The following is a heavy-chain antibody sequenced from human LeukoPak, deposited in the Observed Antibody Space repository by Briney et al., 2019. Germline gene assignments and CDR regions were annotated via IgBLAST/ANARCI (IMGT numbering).Heavy chain of an antibody. CDR3: ARFRSDGYGFLGFDY. CDR2: IYYSGST. Sequence: PSETLSLTCTVSGGSISSSSYYWGWVRQPPGKGLGWIGRIYYSGSTYYNPSLKSRVTISVDTSKNQFSLKLSSVTAADTAVYYCARFRSDGYGFLGFDYWGQGTLVTVSS. J-gene: IGHJ4*02. D-gene: IGHD5-18*01. CDR1: GGSISSSSYY. V-gene: IGHV4-39*01.